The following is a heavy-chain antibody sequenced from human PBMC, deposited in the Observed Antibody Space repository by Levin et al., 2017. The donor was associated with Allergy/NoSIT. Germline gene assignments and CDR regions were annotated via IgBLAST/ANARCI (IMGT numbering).Heavy chain of an antibody. J-gene: IGHJ3*02. CDR3: ARDSPYSSGWIDAFDI. V-gene: IGHV3-53*01. CDR1: GFTVSSNY. Sequence: PGGSLRLSCAASGFTVSSNYMSWVRQAPGKGLEWVSVIYSGGSTYYADSVKGRFTISRDNSKNTLYLQMNSLRAEDTAVYYCARDSPYSSGWIDAFDIWGQGTMVTVSS. D-gene: IGHD6-19*01. CDR2: IYSGGST.